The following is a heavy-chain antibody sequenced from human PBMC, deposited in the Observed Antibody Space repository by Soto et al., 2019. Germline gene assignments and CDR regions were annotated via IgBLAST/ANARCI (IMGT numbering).Heavy chain of an antibody. V-gene: IGHV3-9*01. J-gene: IGHJ4*01. CDR2: ISWNSATI. D-gene: IGHD5-12*01. CDR3: TKDRGQRGYTALTTSYFFDY. CDR1: GFTFDDYA. Sequence: HPGGSLRLSCAASGFTFDDYAMHWVRQAPGKGLEWVSGISWNSATIDYADSVKGRFSISRNNVKNSLYLQMNSLRAEDTALYYCTKDRGQRGYTALTTSYFFDYWGQGTLVTVSS.